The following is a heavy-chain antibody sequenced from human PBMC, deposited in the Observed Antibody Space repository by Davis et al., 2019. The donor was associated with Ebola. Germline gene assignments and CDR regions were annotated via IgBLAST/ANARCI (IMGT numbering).Heavy chain of an antibody. J-gene: IGHJ4*02. CDR3: ARGQESSYTVKWARFDS. CDR2: IHTGGAT. V-gene: IGHV4-4*07. D-gene: IGHD1-26*01. CDR1: GDSIGSYF. Sequence: SETLSLTCTVSGDSIGSYFWPWIRQPAGKALEWIGRIHTGGATNYNPSLESRVTMSIDTSKSQVSLNLTSVTAADTAVYFCARGQESSYTVKWARFDSWGQGILVTVSS.